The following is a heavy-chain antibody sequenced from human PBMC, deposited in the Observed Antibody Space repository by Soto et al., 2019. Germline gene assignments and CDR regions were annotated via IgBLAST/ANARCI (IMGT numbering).Heavy chain of an antibody. D-gene: IGHD3-22*01. CDR3: ARSGYYYDSSGYSDEPHFDY. CDR1: GGTFSSYA. CDR2: IIPIFGTA. Sequence: SVKVSCKASGGTFSSYAISWVRQAPGQGLEWMGGIIPIFGTANYAQKFQGRVTITADESTSTAHMELSSLRSEDTAVYYCARSGYYYDSSGYSDEPHFDYWGQGTLVTVSS. V-gene: IGHV1-69*13. J-gene: IGHJ4*02.